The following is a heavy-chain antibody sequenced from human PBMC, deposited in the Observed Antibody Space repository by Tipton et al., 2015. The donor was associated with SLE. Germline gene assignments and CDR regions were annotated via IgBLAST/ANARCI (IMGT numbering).Heavy chain of an antibody. D-gene: IGHD3-22*01. V-gene: IGHV4-61*02. CDR1: GGSISSGTYY. CDR3: ARDLGYYDTNEYSSLFDY. Sequence: TLSFTCTVSGGSISSGTYYWNWIRQPAGIGLEWIGRIYTSGSTNYNPSLKSRVTISVNTSKNQFSLRLASVTAADTAVYYCARDLGYYDTNEYSSLFDYWGQGTLVTVSS. J-gene: IGHJ4*02. CDR2: IYTSGST.